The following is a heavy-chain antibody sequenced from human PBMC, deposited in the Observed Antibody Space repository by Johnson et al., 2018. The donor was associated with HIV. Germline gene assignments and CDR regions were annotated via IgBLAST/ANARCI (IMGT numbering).Heavy chain of an antibody. Sequence: EVQLVESGGGVVRPGGSLRLSCAASGFTVSSNYMSWVRQAPGKGLEWVSVIYSGGSTYYADSVKGRFTISRDNSKNTLYLQMNSLRAEDTAVYYCAREGEPDGFDIWGQGTMVTVSS. D-gene: IGHD3-16*01. CDR3: AREGEPDGFDI. V-gene: IGHV3-66*01. CDR2: IYSGGST. CDR1: GFTVSSNY. J-gene: IGHJ3*02.